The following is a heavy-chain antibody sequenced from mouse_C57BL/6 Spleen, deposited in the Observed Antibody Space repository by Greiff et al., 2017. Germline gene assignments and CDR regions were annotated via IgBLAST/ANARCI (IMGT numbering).Heavy chain of an antibody. D-gene: IGHD2-4*01. CDR2: IHPSDSDT. CDR1: GYTFTSYW. CDR3: AIWAIYYDYDGGVDY. J-gene: IGHJ2*01. V-gene: IGHV1-74*01. Sequence: QVQLQQPGAELVKPGASVKVSCKASGYTFTSYWMHWVKQRPGQGLEWIGRIHPSDSDTNYNQKFKGKATLTVDKSSSTAYMQLSSLTSEDSAVYYCAIWAIYYDYDGGVDYWGQGTTLTVSS.